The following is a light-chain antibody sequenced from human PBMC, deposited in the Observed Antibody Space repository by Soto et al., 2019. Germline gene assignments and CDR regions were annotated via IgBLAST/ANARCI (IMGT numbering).Light chain of an antibody. Sequence: QSALTQPASVSGSPGQSLTISCTGTSSDVGGYNYVSWYQQHPGKAPKLMIYDVSNRPSGVSNRFSGSKSGNTASLTISGLQAEDEAEYYCSSYTSSSTLVVFGGGTKVTVL. CDR3: SSYTSSSTLVV. V-gene: IGLV2-14*01. CDR1: SSDVGGYNY. CDR2: DVS. J-gene: IGLJ2*01.